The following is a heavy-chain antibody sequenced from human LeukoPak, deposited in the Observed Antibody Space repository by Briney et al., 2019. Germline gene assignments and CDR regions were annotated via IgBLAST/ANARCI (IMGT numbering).Heavy chain of an antibody. V-gene: IGHV3-21*01. CDR3: AREGLAAAGHDY. CDR2: ISTSSGYK. J-gene: IGHJ4*02. CDR1: GFSFSSFS. Sequence: GGSPRLSCAASGFSFSSFSMNWVRQAPGKGLEWVSSISTSSGYKYYADSMKGRFTVSRDNAKNSLYLQMNSLRAEDTAVYFCAREGLAAAGHDYWGQGTLVTVSS. D-gene: IGHD6-13*01.